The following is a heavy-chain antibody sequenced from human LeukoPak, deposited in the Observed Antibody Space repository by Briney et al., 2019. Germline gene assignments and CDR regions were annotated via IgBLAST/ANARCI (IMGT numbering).Heavy chain of an antibody. CDR1: GGTFSSYA. Sequence: SVKVSCKASGGTFSSYAISWVRQAPGQGLEWMGRIIPILGIANYAQKFQGRVTITADKSTSTAYMELSSLRSEDTAVYYCARDGDRYSGSNIWFDPWGQGTLVTVSS. J-gene: IGHJ5*02. CDR2: IIPILGIA. CDR3: ARDGDRYSGSNIWFDP. D-gene: IGHD1-26*01. V-gene: IGHV1-69*04.